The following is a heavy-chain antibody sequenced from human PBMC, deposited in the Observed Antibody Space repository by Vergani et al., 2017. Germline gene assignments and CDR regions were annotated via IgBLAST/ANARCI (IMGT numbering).Heavy chain of an antibody. V-gene: IGHV3-23*01. Sequence: EVQLLESGGGLVQPGGSLRLSCAASGFTFSSYAMSWVRQAPGKGLEWVSAISGSGGSTYYADSVKGRFTISRDNSKNTLYLQMNSLRAEDTAVYYCAKDELPTAIVVVPAADHPQYFQHWGQGTLVTVSS. CDR3: AKDELPTAIVVVPAADHPQYFQH. CDR1: GFTFSSYA. CDR2: ISGSGGST. J-gene: IGHJ1*01. D-gene: IGHD2-2*01.